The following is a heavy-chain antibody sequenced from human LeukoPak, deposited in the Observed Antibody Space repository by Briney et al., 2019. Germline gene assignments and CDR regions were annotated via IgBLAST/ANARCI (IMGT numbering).Heavy chain of an antibody. J-gene: IGHJ4*02. Sequence: GGSLRLSCAASGFNVSSNYMSWGRQAPGKGLEGVSVIYSGGSTYYADSVKGRFTISRDNSKNTLYLQMNSLRAEDTAVYYCASAKTPNPHNYYDSSGYYYPGYWGQGTLVTVSS. CDR1: GFNVSSNY. CDR3: ASAKTPNPHNYYDSSGYYYPGY. CDR2: IYSGGST. V-gene: IGHV3-53*05. D-gene: IGHD3-22*01.